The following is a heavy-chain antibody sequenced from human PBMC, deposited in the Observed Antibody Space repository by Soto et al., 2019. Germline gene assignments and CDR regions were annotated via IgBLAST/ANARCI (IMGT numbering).Heavy chain of an antibody. D-gene: IGHD2-2*01. J-gene: IGHJ6*03. Sequence: ASLKVSCQPFGFTFITSAMHWVRQVRGQLPKKIGWIVVGSGNTNYAQKFQERVTITMDMSTSTAYMELSSLRSEDTAVYYCAAEDPPRYCSSTSCSGYYYMDVWGKGTTVTVSS. V-gene: IGHV1-58*02. CDR3: AAEDPPRYCSSTSCSGYYYMDV. CDR2: IVVGSGNT. CDR1: GFTFITSA.